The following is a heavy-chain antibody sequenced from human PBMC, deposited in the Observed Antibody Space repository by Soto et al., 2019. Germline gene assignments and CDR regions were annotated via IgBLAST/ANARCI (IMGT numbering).Heavy chain of an antibody. CDR3: AKAGLVTMVRGRMDV. D-gene: IGHD3-10*01. CDR1: GFTCSSYA. Sequence: GSLRLYCAASGFTCSSYAMSWVRQAPGKGLEWVSAISGIGCSTYYADSVKGRFTISRDNSKNTLYLQMNSLRAEDTAVYYCAKAGLVTMVRGRMDVWGQGTTVTVS. J-gene: IGHJ6*02. CDR2: ISGIGCST. V-gene: IGHV3-23*01.